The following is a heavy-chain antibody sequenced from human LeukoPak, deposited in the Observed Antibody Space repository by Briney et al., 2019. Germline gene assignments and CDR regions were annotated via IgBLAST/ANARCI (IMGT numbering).Heavy chain of an antibody. Sequence: GRSLRLSCAASGFTFSSYGMHWVRQAPGKGLEWVAFIRYDGSNKYYADSVKGRFTISRDNSKNTLYLQMNSLRAEDTAVYYCAKDCIVGADDAFDIWGQGTMVTVSS. J-gene: IGHJ3*02. CDR1: GFTFSSYG. V-gene: IGHV3-30*02. D-gene: IGHD1-26*01. CDR3: AKDCIVGADDAFDI. CDR2: IRYDGSNK.